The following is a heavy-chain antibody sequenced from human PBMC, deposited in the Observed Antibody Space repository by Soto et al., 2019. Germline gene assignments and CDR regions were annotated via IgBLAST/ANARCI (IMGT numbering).Heavy chain of an antibody. V-gene: IGHV1-18*04. CDR3: ARDRAAGRISGHYYYYYGMDV. CDR1: GYTLTSYG. J-gene: IGHJ6*02. D-gene: IGHD6-13*01. CDR2: ISAYNGNT. Sequence: GASVKVSCKASGYTLTSYGISWVRQAPGQGLEWMGWISAYNGNTNYAQKLQDRVTMTTDTSTSTAYMELRSLRSDDTAVYYCARDRAAGRISGHYYYYYGMDVWGQGTTVTVSS.